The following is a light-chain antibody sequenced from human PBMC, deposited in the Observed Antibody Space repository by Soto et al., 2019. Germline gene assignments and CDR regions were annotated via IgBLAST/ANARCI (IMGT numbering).Light chain of an antibody. CDR1: RSNIETNL. CDR3: TATDDRLTGPV. V-gene: IGLV1-47*02. J-gene: IGLJ2*01. CDR2: NND. Sequence: QSVLTQPPSASGTPGQRVTISCSGSRSNIETNLVHWYQHLPGASPRLLLYNNDQRPSGVPDRFSASKSGTSASLAISGLRSEDEAYYYCTATDDRLTGPVFGGGTKLTVL.